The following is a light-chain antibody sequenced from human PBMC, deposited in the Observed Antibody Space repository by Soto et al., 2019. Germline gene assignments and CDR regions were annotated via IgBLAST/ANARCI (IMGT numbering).Light chain of an antibody. J-gene: IGLJ1*01. Sequence: QSVLTQPPSASGTPGQRVTVSCSVSSSNIASNTVNWYQQLPGTAPKLLIYSNDQRPSGVPDRFSASKSGTSASLAISGLQSEDEADYYCGSWDDSLNGHVFGTGTKVTVL. CDR1: SSNIASNT. CDR2: SND. V-gene: IGLV1-44*01. CDR3: GSWDDSLNGHV.